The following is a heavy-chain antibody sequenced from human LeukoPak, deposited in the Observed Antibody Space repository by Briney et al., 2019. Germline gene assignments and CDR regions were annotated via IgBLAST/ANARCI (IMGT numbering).Heavy chain of an antibody. CDR2: IYYSGSP. J-gene: IGHJ4*02. CDR1: GGSISSYY. Sequence: SETLSLTRTFSGGSISSYYWSWIRQPPRKGLEWIGYIYYSGSPNYNPSLKSRVTISVDTSKNQFSLKLRSVAAADTAVYYCARDSIADYWGQGTLVTVSS. V-gene: IGHV4-59*01. CDR3: ARDSIADY. D-gene: IGHD3-3*02.